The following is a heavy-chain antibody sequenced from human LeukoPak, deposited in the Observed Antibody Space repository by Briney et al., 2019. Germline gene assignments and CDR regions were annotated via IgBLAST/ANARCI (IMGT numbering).Heavy chain of an antibody. D-gene: IGHD1-26*01. CDR3: ARHISSGGTYAHFDY. Sequence: GSLRLSCAASGFTFSSYSMHWVRQAPGKGLEWIGYIHYNGITNYNPSLKTRVTMSLDTSKNQVSLNLNSVTAADTAVYYCARHISSGGTYAHFDYWGQGTLVTVSS. CDR2: IHYNGIT. J-gene: IGHJ4*02. V-gene: IGHV4-59*08. CDR1: GFTFSSYS.